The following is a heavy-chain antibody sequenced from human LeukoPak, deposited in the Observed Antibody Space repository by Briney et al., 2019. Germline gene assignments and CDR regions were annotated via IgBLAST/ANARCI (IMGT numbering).Heavy chain of an antibody. CDR3: ATPSRGY. J-gene: IGHJ4*02. V-gene: IGHV3-7*01. CDR2: IHPEGNEK. Sequence: GGSLRLSCAVSGFTFSNFWMSWVRQAPGRGLEWVANIHPEGNEKYHVESVKGRFTISRDNAKNSLYLQMNSLRAEDTAVYYCATPSRGYWGQGTLVTVSS. D-gene: IGHD6-13*01. CDR1: GFTFSNFW.